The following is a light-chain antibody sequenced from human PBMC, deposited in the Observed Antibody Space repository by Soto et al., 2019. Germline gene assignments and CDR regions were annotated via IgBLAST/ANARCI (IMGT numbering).Light chain of an antibody. CDR2: GAS. J-gene: IGKJ1*01. CDR1: QTVTIN. CDR3: QQYNSYSWT. Sequence: EIVMTQSPATLSVSPGERATLSCRASQTVTINLAWYQQKPDQVPRLLIYGASSRATGIPTRFSGSRSGTEFTLTISSLQPDDFATYYCQQYNSYSWTFGQGTKVDIK. V-gene: IGKV3-15*01.